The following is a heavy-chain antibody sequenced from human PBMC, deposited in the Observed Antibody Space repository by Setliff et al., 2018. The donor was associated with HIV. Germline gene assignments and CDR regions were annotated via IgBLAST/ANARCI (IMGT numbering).Heavy chain of an antibody. J-gene: IGHJ4*02. Sequence: LSLTCAVSGDSITSRNYHWDWVRQPPGKGLEWIGSLFYTGSTSCNPSLKSRVTISVDTSKNQFSLKLNSVTAADTAMYYCVRDDYGYNGKGFDYWGPGTLVTVSS. CDR3: VRDDYGYNGKGFDY. V-gene: IGHV4-39*07. CDR2: LFYTGST. D-gene: IGHD4-17*01. CDR1: GDSITSRNYH.